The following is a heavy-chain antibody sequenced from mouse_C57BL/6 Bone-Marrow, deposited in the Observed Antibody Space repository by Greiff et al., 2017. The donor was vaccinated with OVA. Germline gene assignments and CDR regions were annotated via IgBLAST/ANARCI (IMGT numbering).Heavy chain of an antibody. Sequence: EVKVVESGGGLVKPGGSLKLSCAASGFTFSDYGMHWVRQAPEKGLEWVAYISSGSSTIYYAATVKGRFTISRDNATNTLFLQRTRLRSEDTEMYYCARRVIWVRAYYYAMEYGGKGNSVT. J-gene: IGHJ4*01. CDR2: ISSGSSTI. CDR3: ARRVIWVRAYYYAMEY. CDR1: GFTFSDYG. V-gene: IGHV5-17*01. D-gene: IGHD2-14*01.